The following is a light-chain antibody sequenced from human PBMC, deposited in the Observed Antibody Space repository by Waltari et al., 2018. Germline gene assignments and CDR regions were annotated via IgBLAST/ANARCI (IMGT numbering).Light chain of an antibody. Sequence: QSVLTHPPSVSGAPGQRVTISCTGSWSNIGAGYDVHWYQQLPGKAPTLLVYGVNTRPPGVPDRFFGSKSGTSASLAIPGLQPEDEADYYCQSYDTSLGVVFGGGTKLTVL. CDR1: WSNIGAGYD. J-gene: IGLJ2*01. CDR3: QSYDTSLGVV. CDR2: GVN. V-gene: IGLV1-40*01.